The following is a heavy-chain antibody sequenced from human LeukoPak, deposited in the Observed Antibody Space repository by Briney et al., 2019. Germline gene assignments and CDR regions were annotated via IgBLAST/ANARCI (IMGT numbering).Heavy chain of an antibody. CDR3: AQDSQSTVTGFDP. Sequence: GGSLRLSCAASGFTFSSYGMHWVRQAPGKGLEWVAVISYDGSNKYYADSVKGRFTISRDNSKNTLYLQMNSLRAEDTAVYYCAQDSQSTVTGFDPWGQGTLVTVSS. J-gene: IGHJ5*02. D-gene: IGHD4-17*01. CDR2: ISYDGSNK. CDR1: GFTFSSYG. V-gene: IGHV3-30*18.